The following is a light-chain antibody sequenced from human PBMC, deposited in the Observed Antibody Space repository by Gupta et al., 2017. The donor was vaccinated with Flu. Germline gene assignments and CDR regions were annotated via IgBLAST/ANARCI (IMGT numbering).Light chain of an antibody. CDR2: GAS. Sequence: EIVLTQSPGTVSLSPGERATLSSRASQYVSSSNLAWYQQKPGQTPRLLIYGASSRATGIPDRFSGGGSGTDFTLTISRLEPEDFAVYYCQQYGSSPLTFGQGTKVEIK. J-gene: IGKJ1*01. CDR3: QQYGSSPLT. CDR1: QYVSSSN. V-gene: IGKV3-20*01.